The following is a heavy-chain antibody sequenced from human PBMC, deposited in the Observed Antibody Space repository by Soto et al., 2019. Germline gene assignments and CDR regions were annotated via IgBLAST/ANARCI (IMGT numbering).Heavy chain of an antibody. Sequence: QVQLVQSGAEVKEPGASVKISCKTSGYTFSNYYIHWVRQAPGQGLEWVGIIFPRDGGTTCAQNFQGRLIMTMDTPTRTIYMELNSLRFDDTAVYYCARDGDPIFGVDYDYWGQGTQVTVSS. D-gene: IGHD3-3*01. V-gene: IGHV1-46*01. CDR3: ARDGDPIFGVDYDY. CDR2: IFPRDGGT. J-gene: IGHJ4*02. CDR1: GYTFSNYY.